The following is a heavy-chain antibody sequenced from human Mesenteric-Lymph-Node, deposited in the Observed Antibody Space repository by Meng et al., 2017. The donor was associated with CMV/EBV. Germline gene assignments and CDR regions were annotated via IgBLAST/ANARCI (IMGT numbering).Heavy chain of an antibody. CDR1: GFIFSQYN. D-gene: IGHD3-10*01. Sequence: GESLKISCETSGFIFSQYNMQWVRQAPGKGLEWVSSISRSASKYYADSVKGRFTVSRDDAKKSLYLEMNSLRAEDTAVYYSARDQSSASRGDAFYIWGQGTKVTVSS. CDR3: ARDQSSASRGDAFYI. V-gene: IGHV3-69-1*01. J-gene: IGHJ3*02. CDR2: ISRSASK.